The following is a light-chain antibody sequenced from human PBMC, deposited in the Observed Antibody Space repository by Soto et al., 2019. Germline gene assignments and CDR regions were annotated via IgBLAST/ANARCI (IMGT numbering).Light chain of an antibody. Sequence: DIQMTQSPSSLSASVGDRVTITFRASQGISNYLAWYQKKPGKVPKLLIYAASTLQSGVPSRFSGSGSGTDFTLTISSLQPEDVAPYYCQNYNSAPLTFGGGTKVEIK. J-gene: IGKJ4*01. V-gene: IGKV1-27*01. CDR1: QGISNY. CDR3: QNYNSAPLT. CDR2: AAS.